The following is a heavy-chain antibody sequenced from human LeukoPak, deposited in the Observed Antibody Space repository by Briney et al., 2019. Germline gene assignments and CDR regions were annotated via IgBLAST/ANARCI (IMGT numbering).Heavy chain of an antibody. CDR1: GYTFTGYY. CDR3: ARSRIAAAGTSFDY. D-gene: IGHD6-13*01. Sequence: ASVKVSCKASGYTFTGYYMHWVRQAPGQGLEWMGWINPNSGGTNYAQKFQGRVTMTRDTSISTAYMELRSLRSDDTAVYYCARSRIAAAGTSFDYWGQGTLVTVSS. J-gene: IGHJ4*02. CDR2: INPNSGGT. V-gene: IGHV1-2*02.